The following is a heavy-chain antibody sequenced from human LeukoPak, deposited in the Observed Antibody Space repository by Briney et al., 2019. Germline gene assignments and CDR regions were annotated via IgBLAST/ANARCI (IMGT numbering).Heavy chain of an antibody. D-gene: IGHD1-26*01. CDR1: GGSIISTNYY. V-gene: IGHV4-39*07. CDR2: MYYSGTT. J-gene: IGHJ1*01. CDR3: ATTGLGRFSEYFQH. Sequence: SETLSLTCTVSGGSIISTNYYWGWIRQSPEKGLEWIGTMYYSGTTFYNPSLRSRVTISVDTSKNQFSLKLSSVTAADTAVYYCATTGLGRFSEYFQHWGQGTLVTVSS.